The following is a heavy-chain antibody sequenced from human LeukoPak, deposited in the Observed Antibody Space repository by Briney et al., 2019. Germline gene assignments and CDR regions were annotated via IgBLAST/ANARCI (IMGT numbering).Heavy chain of an antibody. D-gene: IGHD6-6*01. CDR2: INHSGST. J-gene: IGHJ5*02. V-gene: IGHV4-30-2*01. Sequence: SQTLSLTCTVSGGSISSGSYYWSWIRQPPGKGLEWIGEINHSGSTNYNPSLKSRVTISVDTSKNQFSLKLSSVTAADTAVYYCAREYSSSSRWNWFDPWGQGTLVTVSS. CDR1: GGSISSGSYY. CDR3: AREYSSSSRWNWFDP.